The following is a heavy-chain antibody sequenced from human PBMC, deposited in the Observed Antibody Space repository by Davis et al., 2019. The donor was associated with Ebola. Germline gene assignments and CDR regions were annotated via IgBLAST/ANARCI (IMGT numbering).Heavy chain of an antibody. Sequence: ASVKVSCKASGYTFTGYYMHWVRQAPGQGLEWMGWINPNSGSTSYAQKFQGRVTMTRDTSTSTVYMELSSLRSEDTAVYYCARGGPTIFAPSYYYGMDVWGQGTTVTVSS. CDR2: INPNSGST. CDR3: ARGGPTIFAPSYYYGMDV. CDR1: GYTFTGYY. D-gene: IGHD3-3*01. J-gene: IGHJ6*02. V-gene: IGHV1-46*01.